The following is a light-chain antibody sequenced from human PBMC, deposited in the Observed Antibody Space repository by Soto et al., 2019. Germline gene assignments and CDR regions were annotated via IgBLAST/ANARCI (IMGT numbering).Light chain of an antibody. Sequence: EIVMTQSPATLSVSPGERATISCRASQSVSSNLAWYQQKPGQAPRLLIYGASTRATGIPARFSGSGSGTEFTLTISSLQSEDFAVYYCQQYNNWPPWTVGQGAKVDI. J-gene: IGKJ1*01. CDR1: QSVSSN. CDR2: GAS. CDR3: QQYNNWPPWT. V-gene: IGKV3-15*01.